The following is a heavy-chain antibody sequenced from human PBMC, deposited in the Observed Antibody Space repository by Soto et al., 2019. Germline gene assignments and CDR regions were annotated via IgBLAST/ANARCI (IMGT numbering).Heavy chain of an antibody. CDR1: GFTFSNYA. J-gene: IGHJ4*02. D-gene: IGHD3-10*01. CDR3: AKDLIRGDGYIDFDY. Sequence: PGGSLRLSCAPSGFTFSNYAMFWVRQAPGKGLEWVSTIFAGGGSTYYADSVKGRFTISRDNSKNTLFPQMNSLRVEDTAVYFCAKDLIRGDGYIDFDYWGQGTLVTVSS. CDR2: IFAGGGST. V-gene: IGHV3-23*01.